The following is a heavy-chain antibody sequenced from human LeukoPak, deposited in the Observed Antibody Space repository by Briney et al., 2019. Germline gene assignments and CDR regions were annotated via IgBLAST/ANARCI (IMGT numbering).Heavy chain of an antibody. Sequence: AGGSLRLSCAASGFTVSSNYMSWVRQAPGKGLEWVSVIYSGGSTYYADSVMDRFTISRDNRKNTVSLQMNSLRAEDTALYYCVRDLDWGAFDVWGQGTMVTVSS. CDR1: GFTVSSNY. D-gene: IGHD3/OR15-3a*01. J-gene: IGHJ3*01. CDR2: IYSGGST. V-gene: IGHV3-53*01. CDR3: VRDLDWGAFDV.